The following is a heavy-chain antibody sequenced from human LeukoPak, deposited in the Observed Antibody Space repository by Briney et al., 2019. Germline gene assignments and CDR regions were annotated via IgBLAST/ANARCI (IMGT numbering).Heavy chain of an antibody. V-gene: IGHV1-18*01. D-gene: IGHD3-3*01. CDR1: GGTFSSYA. J-gene: IGHJ4*02. Sequence: GSSVKVSCKASGGTFSSYAISWVRQAPGQGLEWMGWISAYNGNTNYAQKLQGRVTMTTDTSTSTAYMELRSLRSDDTAVYYCAREKDYDFWSGYYTDYWGQGTLVTVSS. CDR2: ISAYNGNT. CDR3: AREKDYDFWSGYYTDY.